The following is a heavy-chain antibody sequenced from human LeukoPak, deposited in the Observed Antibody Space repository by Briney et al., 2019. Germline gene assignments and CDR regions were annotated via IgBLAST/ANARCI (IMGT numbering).Heavy chain of an antibody. Sequence: PGGSLRLSCAASGFTFSSYSMNWVRQAPGKGLEWVSSISSSSSYIYYADSVKGRFTISRDNAKSSLYLQMNSPRAEDTAVYYCARVIGGYGDYWGQGTLVTVSS. J-gene: IGHJ4*02. CDR2: ISSSSSYI. CDR1: GFTFSSYS. CDR3: ARVIGGYGDY. V-gene: IGHV3-21*01. D-gene: IGHD5-12*01.